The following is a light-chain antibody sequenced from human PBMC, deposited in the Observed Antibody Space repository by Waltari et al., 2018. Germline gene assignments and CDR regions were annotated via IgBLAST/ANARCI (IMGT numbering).Light chain of an antibody. J-gene: IGKJ4*01. V-gene: IGKV3-15*01. CDR3: QQYHKWPRELS. Sequence: MVMTQSPATVSLSPGERATLSCRASHHINNDLAWYQQTPGQPPRLLIYDASTRATGVPVRFIGSGSGTDFTRTISSLQSEDFAVYYCQQYHKWPRELSFGGGTKVEIK. CDR2: DAS. CDR1: HHINND.